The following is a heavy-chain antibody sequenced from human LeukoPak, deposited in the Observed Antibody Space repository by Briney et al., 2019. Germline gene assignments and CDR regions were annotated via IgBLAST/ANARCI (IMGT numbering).Heavy chain of an antibody. CDR1: GGSISSYY. D-gene: IGHD3-22*01. Sequence: SETLSLTCTVSGGSISSYYWSWVRQPPGKGLEWIGYTYYRGGTNYNPSLKSRVTISVDTSKNQFSLKLSSVTAADSAIYFCARGDFDASGYSVPFDYWGQGALVTVSS. J-gene: IGHJ4*02. V-gene: IGHV4-59*01. CDR2: TYYRGGT. CDR3: ARGDFDASGYSVPFDY.